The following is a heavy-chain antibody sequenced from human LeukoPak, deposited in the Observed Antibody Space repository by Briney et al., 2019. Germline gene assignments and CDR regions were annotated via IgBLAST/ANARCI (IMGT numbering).Heavy chain of an antibody. CDR3: ARGGGRAASRYYYYMDV. Sequence: GASVKVSCKASGYTFTRDFMHWVRQAPGEGLEWMGIVNPGGGGTNYAQKFQGRVTMTRDTSISTAYMELSRLRSDDTAVYYCARGGGRAASRYYYYMDVWGKGTTVTVSS. D-gene: IGHD3-10*01. CDR1: GYTFTRDF. CDR2: VNPGGGGT. V-gene: IGHV1-46*01. J-gene: IGHJ6*03.